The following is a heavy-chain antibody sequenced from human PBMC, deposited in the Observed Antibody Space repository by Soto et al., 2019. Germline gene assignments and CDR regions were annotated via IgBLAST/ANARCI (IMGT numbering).Heavy chain of an antibody. J-gene: IGHJ4*02. CDR2: ISYDGSNK. V-gene: IGHV3-30-3*01. D-gene: IGHD5-12*01. CDR3: AREDLDGYNSLDY. Sequence: VAVISYDGSNKYYADSVKGRFTISRDNSKNTLYLQMNSLRAEDTAVYYCAREDLDGYNSLDYWGQGTLVTVSS.